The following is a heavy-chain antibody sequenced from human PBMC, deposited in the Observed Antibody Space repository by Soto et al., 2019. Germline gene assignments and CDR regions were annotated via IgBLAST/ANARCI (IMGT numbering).Heavy chain of an antibody. D-gene: IGHD6-19*01. V-gene: IGHV1-2*04. CDR1: GYTFTGYY. CDR2: INPNSGGT. Sequence: ASVKVSCKASGYTFTGYYMHWVRQAPGQGLEWMGWINPNSGGTNYAQKFQGWVTMTRDTSISTAYMELSRLRSDDTAVYYCARALRLIAVAGTEFAGYYYGMDVWGQGTTVTVSS. CDR3: ARALRLIAVAGTEFAGYYYGMDV. J-gene: IGHJ6*02.